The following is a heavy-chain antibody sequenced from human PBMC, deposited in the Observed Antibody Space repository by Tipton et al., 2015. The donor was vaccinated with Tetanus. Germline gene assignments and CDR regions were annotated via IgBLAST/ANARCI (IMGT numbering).Heavy chain of an antibody. J-gene: IGHJ4*02. CDR1: GGSISSSSYY. CDR2: AYYSGST. Sequence: LRLSCAVSGGSISSSSYYWGWIRQPPGKGLEWIGSAYYSGSTYYNPSLKSRVTISVDTSKNQFSPELSSVTAADTAVYYCARHSSLKALNYWGQGTLVTASS. V-gene: IGHV4-39*01. D-gene: IGHD3-9*01. CDR3: ARHSSLKALNY.